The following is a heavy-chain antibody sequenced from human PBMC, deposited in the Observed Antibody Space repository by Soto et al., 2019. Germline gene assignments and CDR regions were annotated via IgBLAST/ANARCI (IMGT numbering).Heavy chain of an antibody. CDR3: SRDSPYTTSCQRFDS. D-gene: IGHD6-13*01. V-gene: IGHV1-18*01. Sequence: QVPLVQSGGELKKPGASVKVSCKASGYTFTNYAISWVRQAPGRGLEWMGWVNTYNGNPNYAQIFQGRVTMTTDTTTGTAYMELRSLKSDDSAIYYRSRDSPYTTSCQRFDSWGQGTLVTVSS. J-gene: IGHJ4*02. CDR2: VNTYNGNP. CDR1: GYTFTNYA.